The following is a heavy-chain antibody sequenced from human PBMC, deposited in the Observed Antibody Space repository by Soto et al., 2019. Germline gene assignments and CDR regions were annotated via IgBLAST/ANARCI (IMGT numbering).Heavy chain of an antibody. Sequence: PSETLSLTCTVSGGSISSGGYYWSWIRQHPGKGLEWIGYIYYSGSTYYNPSLKSRVTISVDTSKNQFSLKLSSVTAADTAVYYCVRLDSSGYYYGYYFDYWGQGTLVTVSS. V-gene: IGHV4-31*03. J-gene: IGHJ4*02. CDR2: IYYSGST. CDR1: GGSISSGGYY. D-gene: IGHD3-22*01. CDR3: VRLDSSGYYYGYYFDY.